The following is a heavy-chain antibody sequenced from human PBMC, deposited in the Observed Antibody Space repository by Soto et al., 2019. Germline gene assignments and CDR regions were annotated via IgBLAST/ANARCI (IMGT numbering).Heavy chain of an antibody. V-gene: IGHV1-18*01. CDR2: ISAYNGNT. CDR1: GYTFTSYG. CDR3: ARAPVVITMVRGVIRNWFDP. J-gene: IGHJ5*02. D-gene: IGHD3-10*01. Sequence: QVQLVQSGAEVKKPGASVKVSCKASGYTFTSYGISWVRQAPGQGLEWMGWISAYNGNTNYAQKLQGRVTMTTDTTKSTGHRELRSLRSDDTAVDYWARAPVVITMVRGVIRNWFDPGGQGTLVTVSS.